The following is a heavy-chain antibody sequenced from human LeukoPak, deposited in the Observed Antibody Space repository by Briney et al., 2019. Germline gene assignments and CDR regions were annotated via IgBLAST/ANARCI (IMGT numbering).Heavy chain of an antibody. Sequence: PSQTLSLTCTVSGGSLSSGSCYWSWIRQPAGKGLEWIGRIYTSGSTNYNPSLKSRVTISVDTSKNQFSLKLSSVTAADTAVYYCARDRITIFGVVTLDYWGQGTLVTVSS. CDR3: ARDRITIFGVVTLDY. V-gene: IGHV4-61*02. D-gene: IGHD3-3*01. CDR1: GGSLSSGSCY. CDR2: IYTSGST. J-gene: IGHJ4*02.